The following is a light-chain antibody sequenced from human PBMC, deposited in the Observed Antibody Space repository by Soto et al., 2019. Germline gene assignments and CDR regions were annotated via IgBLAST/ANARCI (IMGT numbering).Light chain of an antibody. V-gene: IGKV3-20*01. J-gene: IGKJ2*01. Sequence: IVLTQSPDTLSLSPGERATLSFSASQIVNSNALAWYQQKPGQAPRLLISGASSSPGVIPANLRGSGSVTDFTFAITALETDDCVEYYGQQYVRSPYTFAQETKLEI. CDR2: GAS. CDR1: QIVNSNA. CDR3: QQYVRSPYT.